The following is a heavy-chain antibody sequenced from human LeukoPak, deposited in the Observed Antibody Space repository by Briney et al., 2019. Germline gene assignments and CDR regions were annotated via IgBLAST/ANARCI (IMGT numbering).Heavy chain of an antibody. J-gene: IGHJ4*02. V-gene: IGHV3-30*03. CDR3: ASSIPYSGSHTVDY. Sequence: GRSLRLSCAASGFTFSSYGMHWVRQAPGKGVEWGAVISYDGSNKYYADSVKGRFTISRDNSKNTLYLQMNSLRAEDTAVYYCASSIPYSGSHTVDYWGQGTLVTVSS. CDR1: GFTFSSYG. D-gene: IGHD1-26*01. CDR2: ISYDGSNK.